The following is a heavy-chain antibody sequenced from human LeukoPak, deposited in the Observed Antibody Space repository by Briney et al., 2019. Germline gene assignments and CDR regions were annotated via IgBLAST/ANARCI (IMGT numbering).Heavy chain of an antibody. D-gene: IGHD5-12*01. J-gene: IGHJ4*02. CDR2: IKTKTDGAAT. CDR1: GFTFSDVW. Sequence: KPGGSLTLSCAASGFTFSDVWMTWVRQAPGKGMEWVGRIKTKTDGAATDYAAPVKGRFTILRDDSENMLYLQMKSLKTEDTALYCCTTATELIVATIPDYWGQGTLVTVSS. CDR3: TTATELIVATIPDY. V-gene: IGHV3-15*01.